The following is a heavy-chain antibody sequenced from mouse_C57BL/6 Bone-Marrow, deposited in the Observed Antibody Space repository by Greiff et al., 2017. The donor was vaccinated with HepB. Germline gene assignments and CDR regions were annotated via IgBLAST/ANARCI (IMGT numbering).Heavy chain of an antibody. D-gene: IGHD4-1*01. V-gene: IGHV1-50*01. Sequence: QVHVKQPGAELVKPGASVKLSCKASGYTFTSYWMQWVKQRPGQGLEWIGEIDPSDSYTNYNQKFKGKATLTVDTSSSTAYMQLSSLTSEDSAVYYCARGKLGTYWGQGTTLTVSS. CDR2: IDPSDSYT. CDR1: GYTFTSYW. J-gene: IGHJ2*01. CDR3: ARGKLGTY.